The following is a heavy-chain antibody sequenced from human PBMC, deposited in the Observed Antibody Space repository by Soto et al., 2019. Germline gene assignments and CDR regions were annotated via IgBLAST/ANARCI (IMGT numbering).Heavy chain of an antibody. CDR2: ISGSGGST. V-gene: IGHV3-23*01. CDR3: AKGRGGGYCSGGSCYYYMDV. Sequence: EVQLLESGGGLVQPGGSLRLSCAASGFTFSSYAMSWVRQAPGKGLEWVSAISGSGGSTYYADSVKGRFTISRDNSKNTLYLQMNSLRAEDTAVYYCAKGRGGGYCSGGSCYYYMDVWGKGTTVTVSS. CDR1: GFTFSSYA. D-gene: IGHD2-15*01. J-gene: IGHJ6*03.